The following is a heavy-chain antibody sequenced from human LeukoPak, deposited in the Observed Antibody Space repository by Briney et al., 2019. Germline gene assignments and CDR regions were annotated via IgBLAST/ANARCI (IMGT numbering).Heavy chain of an antibody. CDR1: GYTFTGYY. V-gene: IGHV1-2*02. Sequence: GASVKVSCKASGYTFTGYYMHWVRQAPGQGLELMGWINPNSGGTHYAQKFQGRVTMNRDTSISTAYMKPSTLRSDDTAVYYCATSSGYYVGYIQYWGQGTLVTVSS. J-gene: IGHJ1*01. CDR2: INPNSGGT. D-gene: IGHD3-22*01. CDR3: ATSSGYYVGYIQY.